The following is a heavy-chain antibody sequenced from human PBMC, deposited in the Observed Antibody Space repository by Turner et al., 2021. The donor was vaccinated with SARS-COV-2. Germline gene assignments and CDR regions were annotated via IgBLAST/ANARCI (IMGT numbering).Heavy chain of an antibody. V-gene: IGHV4-39*01. D-gene: IGHD2-21*01. CDR2: FSYSGST. J-gene: IGHJ4*02. Sequence: QVPLQESGPGLVKPSETLSLSCTVSGVSITSTNFFWGWIRQSPGKGLEWMGTFSYSGSTFYNPSFKGRVTMSADPSKRQFFVRLTSVTAADTAVYYCARLYHHDTCGVDFWGQGTQVAVSS. CDR1: GVSITSTNFF. CDR3: ARLYHHDTCGVDF.